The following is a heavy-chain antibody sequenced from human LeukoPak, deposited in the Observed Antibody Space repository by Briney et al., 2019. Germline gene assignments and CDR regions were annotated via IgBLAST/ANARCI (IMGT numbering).Heavy chain of an antibody. CDR2: INHSGST. D-gene: IGHD5-18*01. J-gene: IGHJ6*03. CDR1: GGSFSGYY. V-gene: IGHV4-34*01. Sequence: SETLSLTCAVYGGSFSGYYWSWIRQPPGKGLEWIGEINHSGSTNYNPSLKSRVTISVDTSKNQFSLKLSSVTAADTAVYYCARVDTAMVRGYSYAGYYYYYYMDVWGKGTTVTVSS. CDR3: ARVDTAMVRGYSYAGYYYYYYMDV.